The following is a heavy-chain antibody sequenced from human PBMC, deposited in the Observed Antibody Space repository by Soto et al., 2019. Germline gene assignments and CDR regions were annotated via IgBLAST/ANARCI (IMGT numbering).Heavy chain of an antibody. D-gene: IGHD6-13*01. CDR3: ARDVAAAGLDY. V-gene: IGHV1-3*01. Sequence: QVQLVQSGAEVKKPGASVEISCKASGYTFTSYAMHWVRQAPGQRLEWMGWINAGNGNTKYSQKFQGRVTITRDTSASTAYMELSSLRSEDTAVYYCARDVAAAGLDYWGQGTLVTVSS. CDR2: INAGNGNT. CDR1: GYTFTSYA. J-gene: IGHJ4*02.